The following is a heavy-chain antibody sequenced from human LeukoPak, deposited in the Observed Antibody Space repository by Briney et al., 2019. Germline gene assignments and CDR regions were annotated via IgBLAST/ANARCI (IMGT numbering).Heavy chain of an antibody. CDR3: VRGRSTMVRGAIGAETRYHYPYYMDV. D-gene: IGHD3-10*01. Sequence: AETLSLTCTVSGGSISRYYLSWIRQPPGKGLEGIGEIHHRGSTNYSPSLRSRVTISVDTSKNQFSLKLRSVTAAETAVYYCVRGRSTMVRGAIGAETRYHYPYYMDVWGKGTTVTVSS. CDR2: IHHRGST. J-gene: IGHJ6*03. CDR1: GGSISRYY. V-gene: IGHV4-34*01.